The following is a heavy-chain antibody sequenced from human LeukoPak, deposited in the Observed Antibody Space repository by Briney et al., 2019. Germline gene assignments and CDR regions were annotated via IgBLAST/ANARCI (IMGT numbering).Heavy chain of an antibody. Sequence: GGSLRLSCAASGFIFYDYAMHWVRQAPGKGLEWVSGISWNSGSLAYADSVKGRFTISRDNAKNSLYLQMNSLRTEDTAWYYCARGLGGDQGYFDLWGRGTLATVSS. V-gene: IGHV3-9*01. CDR1: GFIFYDYA. CDR3: ARGLGGDQGYFDL. J-gene: IGHJ2*01. D-gene: IGHD3-10*01. CDR2: ISWNSGSL.